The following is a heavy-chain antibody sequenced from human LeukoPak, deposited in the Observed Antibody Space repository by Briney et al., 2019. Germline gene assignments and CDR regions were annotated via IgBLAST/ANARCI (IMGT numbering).Heavy chain of an antibody. J-gene: IGHJ6*03. Sequence: SETLSLTCTVSGGSISSYYWSWIRQPPGKGLGWIGYIYYSGSTNYNPSLKSRVTLPVDTSKNQFSLKLSSVTAADTAVYYCAREGPQLLYAYYYYYMDVWGKGTTVTVSS. CDR2: IYYSGST. CDR3: AREGPQLLYAYYYYYMDV. CDR1: GGSISSYY. D-gene: IGHD2-2*02. V-gene: IGHV4-59*12.